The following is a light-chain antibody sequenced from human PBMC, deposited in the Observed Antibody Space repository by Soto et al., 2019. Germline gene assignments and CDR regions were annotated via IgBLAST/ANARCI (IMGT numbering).Light chain of an antibody. Sequence: EFVLTQSPGTLSLSPGERATLSCRASQTVRNNYLAWYQQKPGQAPRLLIYDASSRATGIPDRFSGGGSGTDFTLTISSLQSEDFAVYYCQQYNNWSITFGQGTRLEIK. CDR3: QQYNNWSIT. CDR2: DAS. CDR1: QTVRNNY. V-gene: IGKV3D-20*02. J-gene: IGKJ5*01.